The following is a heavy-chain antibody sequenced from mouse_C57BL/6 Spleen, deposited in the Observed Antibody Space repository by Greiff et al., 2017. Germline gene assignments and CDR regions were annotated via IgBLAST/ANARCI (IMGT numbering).Heavy chain of an antibody. CDR3: ARGYYYGSSSHWYFDV. Sequence: EVQLQQSGPELVKPGASVKIPCKASGYTLTDYNMDWVKQSHGKSLEWIGDINPNNGGTIYNQKFKGKATLTVDKSSSTAYMELRSLTSEDTAVYYCARGYYYGSSSHWYFDVWGTGTTVTVSS. J-gene: IGHJ1*03. D-gene: IGHD1-1*01. V-gene: IGHV1-18*01. CDR2: INPNNGGT. CDR1: GYTLTDYN.